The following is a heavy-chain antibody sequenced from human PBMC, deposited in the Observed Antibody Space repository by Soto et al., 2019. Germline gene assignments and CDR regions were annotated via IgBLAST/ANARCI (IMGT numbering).Heavy chain of an antibody. V-gene: IGHV4-59*08. CDR3: ARSGPIFGVVITKWYFDY. CDR1: GGSISSYY. CDR2: IYYSGST. D-gene: IGHD3-3*01. J-gene: IGHJ4*02. Sequence: PSETLSLTCTVSGGSISSYYWSWIRQPPGKGLEWIGYIYYSGSTNYNPSLKSRVTISVDTSKNQFSLKLSSVTAADTDVYYCARSGPIFGVVITKWYFDYWGQG.